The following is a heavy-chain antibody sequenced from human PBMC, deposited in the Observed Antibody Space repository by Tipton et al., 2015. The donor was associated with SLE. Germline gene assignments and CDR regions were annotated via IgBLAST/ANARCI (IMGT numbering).Heavy chain of an antibody. Sequence: SLRLSCAASGFTFSSYAMSWVRQAPGKGLEWVSAISGSGGSTYYADSVKGRFTISRDNSKNTLYLQMNSLRAEDTAVYYCAKDLGPGDIVVVITTWGAFDIWGQGTMVTVSS. D-gene: IGHD3-22*01. CDR1: GFTFSSYA. CDR2: ISGSGGST. CDR3: AKDLGPGDIVVVITTWGAFDI. V-gene: IGHV3-23*01. J-gene: IGHJ3*02.